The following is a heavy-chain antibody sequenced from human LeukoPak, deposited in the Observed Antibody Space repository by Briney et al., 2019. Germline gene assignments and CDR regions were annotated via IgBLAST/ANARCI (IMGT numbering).Heavy chain of an antibody. CDR3: ARAYSSSWYFNWFDP. Sequence: SETLSLTCAVYGGSFSGYYWTWIRQPPGKGLEWIGEINHSGSTNYNPSLKSRVTISVDTSKNQFSLKLSSVTAADTAVYCCARAYSSSWYFNWFDPWGQGTLVTVSS. J-gene: IGHJ5*02. CDR1: GGSFSGYY. D-gene: IGHD6-13*01. CDR2: INHSGST. V-gene: IGHV4-34*01.